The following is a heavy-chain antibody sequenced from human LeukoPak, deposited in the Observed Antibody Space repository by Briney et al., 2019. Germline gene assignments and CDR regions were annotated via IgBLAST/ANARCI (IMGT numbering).Heavy chain of an antibody. Sequence: SETLSLTCTVSGGSINNYYWSWIRQPAGKGLEWIGRIYNTGSTNYNPSLKSRVTMSVDTSKNQFSLKLTSVTAADKAVYYCARVALAGFWSGFDYWGQGTLVTVSS. CDR1: GGSINNYY. D-gene: IGHD3-3*01. J-gene: IGHJ4*02. CDR3: ARVALAGFWSGFDY. V-gene: IGHV4-4*07. CDR2: IYNTGST.